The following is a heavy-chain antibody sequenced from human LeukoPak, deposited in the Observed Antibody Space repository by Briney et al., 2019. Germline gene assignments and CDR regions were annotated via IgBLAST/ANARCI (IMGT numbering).Heavy chain of an antibody. Sequence: GGSLRLSCAASGFTFNNYAMSWVRQAPGKGLEWVSAISGSGGSTYYVDSVKGRFTISRDNSKNTVYLQMNSLRAEDTAVYYCAKDPLWAAAAPFDYWGQGTLVTVSS. CDR3: AKDPLWAAAAPFDY. CDR1: GFTFNNYA. V-gene: IGHV3-23*01. J-gene: IGHJ4*02. CDR2: ISGSGGST. D-gene: IGHD6-13*01.